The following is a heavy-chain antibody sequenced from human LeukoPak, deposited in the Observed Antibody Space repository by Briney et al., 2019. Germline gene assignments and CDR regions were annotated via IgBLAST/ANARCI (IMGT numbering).Heavy chain of an antibody. CDR1: GFTFSSYG. J-gene: IGHJ5*02. D-gene: IGHD3-10*02. CDR3: ASIFGNPPRVASDWFDP. CDR2: ISYDGSNK. V-gene: IGHV3-30*03. Sequence: GGSLRLSCAASGFTFSSYGMHWVRQAPGKGLEWVAVISYDGSNKYYADSVKGRFTISRDNSKNTLYLQMNSLRAEDTAVYYCASIFGNPPRVASDWFDPWGQGTLVTVSS.